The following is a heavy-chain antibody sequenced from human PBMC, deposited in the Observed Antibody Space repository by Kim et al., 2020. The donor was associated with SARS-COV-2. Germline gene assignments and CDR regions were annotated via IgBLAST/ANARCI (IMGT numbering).Heavy chain of an antibody. CDR2: INGDGSET. J-gene: IGHJ5*02. V-gene: IGHV3-74*01. Sequence: GGSLRLSCAASGFTFSNYWMHWVRLVPGKGLVWVSRINGDGSETRYADSVKGRFTISRDNAKNTLYLQMNSLRVEDTAVYHCASAGYCSSSNCYNWFDPWGQGTLVTVSS. CDR3: ASAGYCSSSNCYNWFDP. CDR1: GFTFSNYW. D-gene: IGHD2-2*01.